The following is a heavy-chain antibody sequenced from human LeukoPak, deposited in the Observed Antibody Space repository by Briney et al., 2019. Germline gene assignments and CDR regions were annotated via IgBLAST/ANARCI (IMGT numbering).Heavy chain of an antibody. D-gene: IGHD3-10*02. Sequence: IWEINHSGSTNYNPSLKRRVTISGDTSKNQFSLKLSSVTAADTAVYYCARGGVRGSAFFDYWGQGTLVTVSS. V-gene: IGHV4-34*01. CDR2: INHSGST. CDR3: ARGGVRGSAFFDY. J-gene: IGHJ4*02.